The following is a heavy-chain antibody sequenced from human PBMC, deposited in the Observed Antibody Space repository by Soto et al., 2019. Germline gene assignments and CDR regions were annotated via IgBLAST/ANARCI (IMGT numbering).Heavy chain of an antibody. CDR2: IDPSDSYT. D-gene: IGHD3-22*01. V-gene: IGHV5-10-1*03. CDR1: GYSFTSYW. CDR3: ARLVLFYDSSGTNAFDI. J-gene: IGHJ3*02. Sequence: EVQLVQSGAEVKKPGESLRISCKGSGYSFTSYWISWVRQMPGKGLEWMGRIDPSDSYTNYSPSFQGHVTISADKSISTAYLQWSSLKASDTAMYYCARLVLFYDSSGTNAFDIWGQGTMVTVSS.